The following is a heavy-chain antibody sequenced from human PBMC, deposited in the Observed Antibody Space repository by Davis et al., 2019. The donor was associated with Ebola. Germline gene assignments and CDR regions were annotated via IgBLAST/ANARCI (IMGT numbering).Heavy chain of an antibody. V-gene: IGHV4-59*12. CDR1: GGSISSYY. D-gene: IGHD3-22*01. CDR3: ARGDSYYDPTGYYAGPEAPDH. J-gene: IGHJ4*02. Sequence: SETLSLTCTVSGGSISSYYWSWIRQPPGKGLEWIGFVYYSGSTNHNPSLRSRVTISVDTSKNQFSLKLRSVTAADTAVYYCARGDSYYDPTGYYAGPEAPDHWGQGTLVSVSS. CDR2: VYYSGST.